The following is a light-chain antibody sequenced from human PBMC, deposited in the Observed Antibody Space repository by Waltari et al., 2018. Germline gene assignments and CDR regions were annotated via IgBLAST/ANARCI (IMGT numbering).Light chain of an antibody. CDR2: GAS. J-gene: IGKJ2*01. Sequence: EIVMTQSPATLSVSPGERATLSCRASQSVSSNLAWYQQKPGPAPRLLIYGASTKATGIPARFSGSGSGTEFTLTISSLQSEDFAVYYCQQYNNWPPYTFGQWTKLEIK. V-gene: IGKV3-15*01. CDR3: QQYNNWPPYT. CDR1: QSVSSN.